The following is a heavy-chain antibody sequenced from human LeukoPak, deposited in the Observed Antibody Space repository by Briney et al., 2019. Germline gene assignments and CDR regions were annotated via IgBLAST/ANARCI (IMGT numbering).Heavy chain of an antibody. D-gene: IGHD3-16*02. CDR2: INHSGST. CDR3: ARGPQEDYVWGSYRLFDY. J-gene: IGHJ4*02. CDR1: GGSFSGYY. V-gene: IGHV4-34*01. Sequence: PSETLSLTCAVYGGSFSGYYWSWIRQPPGKGLEWIGEINHSGSTNYNPSLKSRVTISVDTSKNQFSLKLSSVTAADTAVYYCARGPQEDYVWGSYRLFDYWGQGTLVTVSS.